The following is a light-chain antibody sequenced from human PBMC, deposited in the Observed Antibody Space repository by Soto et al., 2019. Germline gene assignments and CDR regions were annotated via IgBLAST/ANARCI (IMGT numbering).Light chain of an antibody. J-gene: IGLJ1*01. V-gene: IGLV2-14*01. CDR3: SSYTISNTYV. Sequence: QSVLTQPASVSGSPGQSITISCTGTSNDVGDYNHVSWYQQNPDKAPKLMIYDVSNRPSGVSNRFSGSKSGNTASLTISGLQAEDEADYYCSSYTISNTYVFGTGTKLTVL. CDR2: DVS. CDR1: SNDVGDYNH.